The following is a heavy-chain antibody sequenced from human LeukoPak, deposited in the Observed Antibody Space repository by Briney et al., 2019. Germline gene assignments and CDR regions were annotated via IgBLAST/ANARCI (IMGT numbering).Heavy chain of an antibody. CDR2: INPSGGST. V-gene: IGHV1-46*01. D-gene: IGHD6-13*01. Sequence: SVKVSCKASGYTFTSYYMHWVRQAPGQGLEWMGIINPSGGSTSYAQKFQGRVTMTRDTSTSTVYMELSSLRSEDTAVYYCARGVGQQRSPGGYYYYGMDVWGQGTTVTVSS. CDR3: ARGVGQQRSPGGYYYYGMDV. CDR1: GYTFTSYY. J-gene: IGHJ6*02.